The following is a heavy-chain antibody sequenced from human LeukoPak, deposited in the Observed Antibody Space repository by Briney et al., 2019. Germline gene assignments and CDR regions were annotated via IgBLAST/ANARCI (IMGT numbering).Heavy chain of an antibody. CDR3: ASGLYYGSGSYHGDAFDY. D-gene: IGHD3-10*01. CDR1: GGSISSYY. Sequence: PSETLSLTCTVSGGSISSYYWSWIRQPPGKGLEWIGYIYYSGSTNYNPSLKSRVTISVDTSKNQFSLKLSSVTAADTAVYYCASGLYYGSGSYHGDAFDYWGQGTLVTVSS. V-gene: IGHV4-59*12. J-gene: IGHJ4*02. CDR2: IYYSGST.